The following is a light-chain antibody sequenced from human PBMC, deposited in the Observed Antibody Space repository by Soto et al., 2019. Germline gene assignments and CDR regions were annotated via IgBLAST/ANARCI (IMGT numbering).Light chain of an antibody. CDR2: PAS. CDR1: QGMSSY. V-gene: IGKV1-8*01. Sequence: AIRMTQSPSSFSASTGDRVTITCRASQGMSSYLAWYQQKPGKAPKPLIYPASTLQSGVPSRFSGSGSGTDFTLTISCLQSEDFATYYCTQYYSYPLTFGGRSKVDI. CDR3: TQYYSYPLT. J-gene: IGKJ4*01.